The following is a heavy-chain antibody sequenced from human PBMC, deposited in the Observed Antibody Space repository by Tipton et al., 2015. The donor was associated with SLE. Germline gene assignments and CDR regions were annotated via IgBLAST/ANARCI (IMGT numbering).Heavy chain of an antibody. CDR2: INAYNGNT. CDR1: GYTFTSYA. V-gene: IGHV1-18*01. D-gene: IGHD1-14*01. J-gene: IGHJ5*02. Sequence: QVQLVQSGSELKKPGASVKVSCKASGYTFTSYAMNWVRQAPGQGLEWMGWINAYNGNTNYAQKLQGRVTMTTDTSTSTAYMELRSLRSDDTAVYYCARDNPQGSWFDPWGQGTLVTVSS. CDR3: ARDNPQGSWFDP.